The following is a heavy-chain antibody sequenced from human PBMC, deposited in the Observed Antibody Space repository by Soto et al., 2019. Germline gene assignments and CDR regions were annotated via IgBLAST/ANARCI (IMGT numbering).Heavy chain of an antibody. CDR2: IIVIFGTA. CDR3: AKSGVVVAARGPMDV. Sequence: GASVKVSCKASGGTFSNYAISWVRQAPGQGLEWMGGIIVIFGTANYAQKFQGRVTITADESTSTAYMELSSLRSEDTAMYYCAKSGVVVAARGPMDVWGQGTTVTVSS. J-gene: IGHJ6*02. D-gene: IGHD2-15*01. CDR1: GGTFSNYA. V-gene: IGHV1-69*13.